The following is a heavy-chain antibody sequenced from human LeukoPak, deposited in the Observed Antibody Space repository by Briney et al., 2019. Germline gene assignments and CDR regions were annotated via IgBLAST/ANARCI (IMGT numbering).Heavy chain of an antibody. CDR1: GFTFSSFW. CDR2: IDNDGRST. V-gene: IGHV3-74*01. J-gene: IGHJ6*02. CDR3: ASDYYGMDV. Sequence: GGSLRLSCAASGFTFSSFWMNWLRQARGRGLVWVSRIDNDGRSTAYAGSVKGRFTVSRDNAKNTLFLQMNSLRGDDTAVYYCASDYYGMDVWGLGTTVTVSS.